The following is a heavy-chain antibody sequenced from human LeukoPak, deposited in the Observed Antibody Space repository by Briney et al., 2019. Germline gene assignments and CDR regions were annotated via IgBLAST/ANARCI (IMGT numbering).Heavy chain of an antibody. J-gene: IGHJ4*02. D-gene: IGHD2-2*01. CDR1: GFTFSTHA. Sequence: GGSLRLSCTGSGFTFSTHAMTWIRQAPGQGPEWVSSISGNGRTTYYSDSVRGRFTISRDNSRNTLYLQMNSLRADDTAVYYCVSRADASVFYYFDFWGLGTLVTVSS. CDR2: ISGNGRTT. V-gene: IGHV3-23*01. CDR3: VSRADASVFYYFDF.